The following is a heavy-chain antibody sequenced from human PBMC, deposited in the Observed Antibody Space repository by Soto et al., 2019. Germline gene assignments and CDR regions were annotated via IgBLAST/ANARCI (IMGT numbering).Heavy chain of an antibody. CDR1: GGTFSSYA. CDR2: IIPIFGTA. J-gene: IGHJ6*02. V-gene: IGHV1-69*01. D-gene: IGHD3-3*01. Sequence: QVQLVQSGAEVKKPGSSVKVSCKASGGTFSSYAISWVRQAPGQGLEWMGGIIPIFGTANYAQKFQGRVTITADESTSTAYMELSSLRSEDTAVYYCARVDTGLRFFEWVPHYGMDVWGQGTTVTVSS. CDR3: ARVDTGLRFFEWVPHYGMDV.